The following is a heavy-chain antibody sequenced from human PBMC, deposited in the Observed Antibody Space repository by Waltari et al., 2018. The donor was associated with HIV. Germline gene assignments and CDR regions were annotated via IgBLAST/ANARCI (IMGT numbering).Heavy chain of an antibody. CDR1: GYTFNSYC. Sequence: EVQLVESGGGLVQPGGSLRLSYAASGYTFNSYCMNWVRQAPGKGLEWVSYISSSSSTIYYADSVKGRFTISRDNAKNSLYLQMNSLRDEDTAVYYCARVPNSSGWYWGQGTLVTVSS. D-gene: IGHD6-19*01. V-gene: IGHV3-48*02. J-gene: IGHJ4*02. CDR3: ARVPNSSGWY. CDR2: ISSSSSTI.